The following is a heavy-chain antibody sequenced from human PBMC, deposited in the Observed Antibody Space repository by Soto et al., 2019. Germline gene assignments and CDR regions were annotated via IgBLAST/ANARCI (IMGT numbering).Heavy chain of an antibody. CDR1: GYTFTSYG. V-gene: IGHV1-18*01. D-gene: IGHD1-26*01. CDR3: ARGARLVGAIHLPHWFAP. J-gene: IGHJ5*02. CDR2: ISAYNGNT. Sequence: QVQLVQSGAEVKKPGASVKVSCKASGYTFTSYGISWVRQAPGQGLEWMGWISAYNGNTNYAQKLQGRVTLTTDTTTGPAYRERRRLRADDTAVYCCARGARLVGAIHLPHWFAPWGQGTLVTVSS.